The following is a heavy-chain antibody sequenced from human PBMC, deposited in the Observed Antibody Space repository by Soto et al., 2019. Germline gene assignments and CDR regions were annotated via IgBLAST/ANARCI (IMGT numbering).Heavy chain of an antibody. J-gene: IGHJ4*02. CDR2: ISPHNRNT. CDR3: ARDEGGYDILTGYYKAHHFDQ. V-gene: IGHV1-18*01. CDR1: GYTFGHFY. Sequence: QVPLVQSGAEVKKPGDSVKVSCKASGYTFGHFYITWVRQAPGQGLEWMGAISPHNRNTNYAEKFRGRVTMTTDTSTTTANMELRSLRSDDTAVYYCARDEGGYDILTGYYKAHHFDQWGQGALVTVSS. D-gene: IGHD3-9*01.